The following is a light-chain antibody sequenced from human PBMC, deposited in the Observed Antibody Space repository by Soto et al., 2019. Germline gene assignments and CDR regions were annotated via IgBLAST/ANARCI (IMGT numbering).Light chain of an antibody. CDR2: RNN. V-gene: IGLV1-47*01. Sequence: QPVLTQPPSASGTPGQRVTISCSGSSSNIGSNYVYWYQQRPGTAPKLLIYRNNQRPSGVPDRFSGSKSGTSASLAISGLRAEDEADYDCAAWDDSLSGPNVVFGGGTKLTVL. CDR3: AAWDDSLSGPNVV. J-gene: IGLJ2*01. CDR1: SSNIGSNY.